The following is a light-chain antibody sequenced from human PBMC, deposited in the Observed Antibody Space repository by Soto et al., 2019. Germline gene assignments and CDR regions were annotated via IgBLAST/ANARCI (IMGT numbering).Light chain of an antibody. CDR3: GSYAGSYPLV. CDR2: DVT. J-gene: IGLJ2*01. Sequence: QSALTQPRSVSGSPGQSVTISCTGTSSDVGGYNYVSWYQQHPGQAPKLMIYDVTKRPSGVPDRFSGSKSGNTASLTISGLQAEDEADYYCGSYAGSYPLVFGGGTKVTVL. CDR1: SSDVGGYNY. V-gene: IGLV2-11*01.